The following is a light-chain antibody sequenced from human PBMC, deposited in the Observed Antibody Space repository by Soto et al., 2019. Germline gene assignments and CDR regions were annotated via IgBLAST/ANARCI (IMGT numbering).Light chain of an antibody. CDR1: QSVSDN. Sequence: VTQSADAVSVSPGERVTLSCRASQSVSDNLAWYQQKPGQGPRLLVYRAYTRTLGIPARFTGSESGTESTLTISSLQSEDVAVYSGQQFNSCPITLGKETR. CDR2: RAY. V-gene: IGKV3-15*01. J-gene: IGKJ5*01. CDR3: QQFNSCPIT.